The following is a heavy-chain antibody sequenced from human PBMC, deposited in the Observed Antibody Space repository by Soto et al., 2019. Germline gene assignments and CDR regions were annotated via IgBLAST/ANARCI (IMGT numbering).Heavy chain of an antibody. D-gene: IGHD3-16*02. CDR3: ARRYRDYVDYYYYYMDV. Sequence: ASVKVSCKASGYTYTSYGISWVRQAPGQGLEWMGWISAYNGATEYAQKFQGRVTMTTDSARSIAYMELRSLRSDDTAVYYCARRYRDYVDYYYYYMDVWGQGTTVTVSS. CDR2: ISAYNGAT. CDR1: GYTYTSYG. V-gene: IGHV1-18*01. J-gene: IGHJ6*03.